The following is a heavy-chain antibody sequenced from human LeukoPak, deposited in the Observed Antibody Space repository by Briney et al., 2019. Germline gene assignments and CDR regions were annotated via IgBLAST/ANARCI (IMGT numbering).Heavy chain of an antibody. CDR1: GFTFSTYA. J-gene: IGHJ4*02. D-gene: IGHD1-26*01. CDR3: VKLGRASFDH. V-gene: IGHV3-64D*06. CDR2: ISRNAGST. Sequence: GGSLRLSCSASGFTFSTYAMHWVRQAPGKGLEYVSAISRNAGSTYYADSVKGRFTISRDNSKNTLYLQMSSLRAEDTAIYYCVKLGRASFDHWGQGILVTVSS.